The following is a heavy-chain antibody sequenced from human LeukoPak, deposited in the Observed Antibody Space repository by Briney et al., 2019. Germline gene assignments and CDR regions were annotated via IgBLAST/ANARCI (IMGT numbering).Heavy chain of an antibody. V-gene: IGHV3-74*01. CDR3: AKEYGGNRRAFDI. Sequence: PSGTLSLSCAASGAAISISSYCMHWVRQGPGKGLVWVARINSEGTSTIYAASEKGRFTICRDNDKNTVYLQMNSLSGEDTAVYYCAKEYGGNRRAFDIWGQGTMVTVSS. CDR2: INSEGTST. D-gene: IGHD4-23*01. J-gene: IGHJ3*02. CDR1: GAAISISSYC.